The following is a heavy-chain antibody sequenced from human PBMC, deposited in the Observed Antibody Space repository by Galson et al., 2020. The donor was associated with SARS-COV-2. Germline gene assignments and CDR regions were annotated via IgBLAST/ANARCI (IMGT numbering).Heavy chain of an antibody. CDR1: RYSFTNYW. Sequence: GESLKISCKASRYSFTNYWIGWVRQMPGKGLEWMGVIYPDDSYTIYSPSFQGQVTISADKSITTAYLQWSGLKASDTAMYYCARHGASSGWYEGIDYWGQGTLIAVSS. D-gene: IGHD6-19*01. V-gene: IGHV5-51*01. J-gene: IGHJ4*02. CDR3: ARHGASSGWYEGIDY. CDR2: IYPDDSYT.